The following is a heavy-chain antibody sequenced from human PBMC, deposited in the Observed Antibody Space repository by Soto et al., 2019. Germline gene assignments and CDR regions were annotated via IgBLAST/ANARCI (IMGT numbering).Heavy chain of an antibody. Sequence: QVQLVESGGGVVQPGRSLRLSCAASGFTFSSYAMHWVRQAPGKGLEWVAVISYDGSNKYYADSVKGRFTISRDNSKNTLYLQMNSLRAEDTAVYYCARDPVGDSREPMYFQHWGQGTLVTVSS. CDR2: ISYDGSNK. J-gene: IGHJ1*01. CDR1: GFTFSSYA. D-gene: IGHD3-22*01. V-gene: IGHV3-30-3*01. CDR3: ARDPVGDSREPMYFQH.